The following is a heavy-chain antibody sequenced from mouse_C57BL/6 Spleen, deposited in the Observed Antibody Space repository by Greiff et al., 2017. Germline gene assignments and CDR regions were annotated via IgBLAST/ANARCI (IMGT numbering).Heavy chain of an antibody. D-gene: IGHD2-4*01. J-gene: IGHJ3*01. CDR1: GFNIKDYY. V-gene: IGHV14-2*01. CDR3: ARPVYYDYDGGFAY. Sequence: DVQLQESGAELVKPGASVKLSCTASGFNIKDYYMHWVKQRTEQGLEWIGRVDPEDGEPKYAPQFQGKATITADTSSNTAYLQLSSLTSEDTAVYYCARPVYYDYDGGFAYWGQGTLVTVSA. CDR2: VDPEDGEP.